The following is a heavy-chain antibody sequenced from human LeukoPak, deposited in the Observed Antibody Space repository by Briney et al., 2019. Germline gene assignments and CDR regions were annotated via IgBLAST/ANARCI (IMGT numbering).Heavy chain of an antibody. CDR3: ASLNIPPSH. CDR1: GFTFSSYW. CDR2: VKSDGSST. V-gene: IGHV3-74*01. J-gene: IGHJ4*02. D-gene: IGHD2-2*02. Sequence: QPGGSLRLSCAASGFTFSSYWMHWVRQAPGKGLVWVSRVKSDGSSTNYADSVKGRFTVSRDNAKNTLILQMNSLRAEDTAVYYCASLNIPPSHWGQGTLVTVSS.